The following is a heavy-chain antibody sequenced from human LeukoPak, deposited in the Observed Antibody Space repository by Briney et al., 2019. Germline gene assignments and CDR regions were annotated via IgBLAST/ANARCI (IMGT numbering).Heavy chain of an antibody. J-gene: IGHJ4*02. CDR3: ARVEMATIRD. CDR1: GDSISSSY. V-gene: IGHV4-59*01. D-gene: IGHD5-24*01. CDR2: IYYSGST. Sequence: SETLSLTCTVSGDSISSSYWNWIRQPPGKGLEWIGYIYYSGSTNYNPSLKSRVTISVDTSKNQFSLKLSSVTAADTAVYYCARVEMATIRDWGQGTLVTASS.